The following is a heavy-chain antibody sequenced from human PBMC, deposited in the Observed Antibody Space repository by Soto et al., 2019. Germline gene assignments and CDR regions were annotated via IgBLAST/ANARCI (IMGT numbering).Heavy chain of an antibody. CDR2: IYYSGST. D-gene: IGHD4-17*01. CDR3: ARHVSDTVTGDFDL. Sequence: TSETLSLTCTVSGGSISSSNYYWGWIRQPPGKGLEWIGSIYYSGSTYYNPSLKSRVTISVDTSKNQFSLKLSSVTAADTAVYYCARHVSDTVTGDFDLWGRGTLVTVSS. J-gene: IGHJ2*01. V-gene: IGHV4-39*01. CDR1: GGSISSSNYY.